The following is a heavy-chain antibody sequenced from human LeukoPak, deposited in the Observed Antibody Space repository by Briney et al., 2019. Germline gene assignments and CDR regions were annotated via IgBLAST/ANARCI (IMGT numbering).Heavy chain of an antibody. Sequence: PGGSLRLSCTASEFNVSSNYISWIRQAPGGRLEWLSVIYYNGITFCSDSAKGRFTISRDTSKNTVYLQMNSLRGEDTAMYYCARHAFRSQYNPNDLWGQGTLVTVSS. CDR3: ARHAFRSQYNPNDL. V-gene: IGHV3-53*01. D-gene: IGHD1-14*01. J-gene: IGHJ4*02. CDR1: EFNVSSNY. CDR2: IYYNGIT.